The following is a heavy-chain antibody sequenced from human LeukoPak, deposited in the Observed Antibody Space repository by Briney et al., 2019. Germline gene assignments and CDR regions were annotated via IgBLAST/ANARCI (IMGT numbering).Heavy chain of an antibody. D-gene: IGHD5-24*01. CDR3: ARDMDDYNAMPPLFQH. CDR1: GFTVSSNY. CDR2: IYSGGTT. J-gene: IGHJ1*01. V-gene: IGHV3-66*01. Sequence: GGSLRLSCAASGFTVSSNYMNWVRQAPGKGLEWVSVIYSGGTTYYADSVKGRFTISRDNSKNTLYLQMYSLRAEDTAVYYCARDMDDYNAMPPLFQHWARAPWSPSPQ.